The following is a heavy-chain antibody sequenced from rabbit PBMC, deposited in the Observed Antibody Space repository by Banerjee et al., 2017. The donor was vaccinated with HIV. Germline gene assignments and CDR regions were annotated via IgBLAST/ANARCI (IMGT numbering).Heavy chain of an antibody. CDR3: ARDLAGAIGWNFNL. J-gene: IGHJ4*01. Sequence: QEQLVESGGDLVKPEGSLTLTRKASGFSFSNKYVMCWVRQAPGKGLEWIACINTSSGNTVYASWAKGRFTISKTSSTTVTLQMTSLTAADTATYFCARDLAGAIGWNFNLWGQGTLVTVS. D-gene: IGHD4-1*01. CDR1: GFSFSNKYV. CDR2: INTSSGNT. V-gene: IGHV1S45*01.